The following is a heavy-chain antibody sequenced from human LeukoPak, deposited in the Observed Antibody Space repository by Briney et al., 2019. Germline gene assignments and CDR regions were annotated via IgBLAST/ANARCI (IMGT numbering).Heavy chain of an antibody. J-gene: IGHJ6*02. V-gene: IGHV3-23*01. D-gene: IGHD3-10*01. CDR1: GFTFSSYA. CDR3: AKVSGRIQIWPQPFGDGMDV. CDR2: ISGSGGST. Sequence: GGSLRLSCAASGFTFSSYAMSWVRQAPGKGLEWVSAISGSGGSTYYADSVKGRFTISRDNSKNMLYLQMNSLRAEDTAVYYCAKVSGRIQIWPQPFGDGMDVWGQGTTVSVSS.